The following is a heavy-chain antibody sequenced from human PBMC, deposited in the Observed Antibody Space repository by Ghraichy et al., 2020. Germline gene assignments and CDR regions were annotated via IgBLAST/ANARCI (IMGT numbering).Heavy chain of an antibody. Sequence: GSLSLTCTVSGGSISSYYWSWIRQPPGKGLEWIGYIYYSGSTNYNPSLKSRVTISVDTSKNQFSLKLSSVTAADTAVYYCARESNYYYGMDVWGQGTTVTVSS. CDR1: GGSISSYY. CDR2: IYYSGST. V-gene: IGHV4-59*01. J-gene: IGHJ6*02. CDR3: ARESNYYYGMDV.